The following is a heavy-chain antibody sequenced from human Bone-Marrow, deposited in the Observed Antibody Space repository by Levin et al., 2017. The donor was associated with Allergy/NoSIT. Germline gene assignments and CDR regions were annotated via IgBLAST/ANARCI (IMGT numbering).Heavy chain of an antibody. CDR1: GFIFTNYA. D-gene: IGHD3-22*01. J-gene: IGHJ4*02. CDR2: ISGSGGNT. V-gene: IGHV3-23*01. CDR3: AWYYTSAYHAPFDY. Sequence: PGGSLRLSCAASGFIFTNYAMNWVRQAPGKGLEWVSQISGSGGNTHYANSAKGRLTFSRDNSKNTLYLQMNSLRAEETAVYYCAWYYTSAYHAPFDYWGQGALVTVSS.